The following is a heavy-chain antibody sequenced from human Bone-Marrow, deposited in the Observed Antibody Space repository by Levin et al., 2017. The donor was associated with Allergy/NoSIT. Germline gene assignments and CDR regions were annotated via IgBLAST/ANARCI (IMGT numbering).Heavy chain of an antibody. J-gene: IGHJ4*02. V-gene: IGHV3-15*01. Sequence: LSLTCGASGFTFNNAWMNWVRQAPGKGLEWVGLIKTNADGGTIDYSAPVKGRFTISRDDSTNTLYLQMNSLKPEDTAVYYCTSGDYEFWSGYYGFEFWGQGTLVTVSS. CDR2: IKTNADGGTI. D-gene: IGHD3-3*01. CDR1: GFTFNNAW. CDR3: TSGDYEFWSGYYGFEF.